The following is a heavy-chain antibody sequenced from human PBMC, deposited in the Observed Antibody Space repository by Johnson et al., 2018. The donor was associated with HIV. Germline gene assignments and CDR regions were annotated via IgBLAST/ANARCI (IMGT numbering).Heavy chain of an antibody. CDR2: IWYDGTNK. V-gene: IGHV3-30*19. J-gene: IGHJ3*02. D-gene: IGHD5-24*01. Sequence: QVQLVESGGGVVQPGRSLRLSCAASGFTFSSYGMHWVRQAPGKGLEWVALIWYDGTNKYYADSVKGRFTISRDNSKNTLYLRMNSLRAEDTAVYYCARSAVEMATKDAFDIWGQGTMVTVSS. CDR1: GFTFSSYG. CDR3: ARSAVEMATKDAFDI.